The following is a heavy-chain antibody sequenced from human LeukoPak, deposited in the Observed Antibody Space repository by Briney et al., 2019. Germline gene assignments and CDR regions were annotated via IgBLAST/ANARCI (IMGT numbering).Heavy chain of an antibody. J-gene: IGHJ4*02. CDR2: IKSKTDGRTT. Sequence: GGSLRLSCAASGFTFSNAWMSWVRQAPGKGLEWVGRIKSKTDGRTTDYAAPVKGRFTISRDDSKNTLYLQMNSLKTEDTAVYYCTRGGSYGDYEVDYWGQGTLVTVSS. V-gene: IGHV3-15*01. D-gene: IGHD4-17*01. CDR1: GFTFSNAW. CDR3: TRGGSYGDYEVDY.